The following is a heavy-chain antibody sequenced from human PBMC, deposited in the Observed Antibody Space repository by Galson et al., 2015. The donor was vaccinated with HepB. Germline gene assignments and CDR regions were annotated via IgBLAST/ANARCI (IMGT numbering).Heavy chain of an antibody. Sequence: SLRLSCAASGFTFSDYWMHWVRQVPGKGLLWVARINTDGVSTSYADSVKGRFTISRDNAENTLYLQMNSLRAEDTAVYYCARDSFVSTSMRYYGIDVWGQGTAVTASS. CDR3: ARDSFVSTSMRYYGIDV. V-gene: IGHV3-74*01. J-gene: IGHJ6*02. CDR2: INTDGVST. CDR1: GFTFSDYW. D-gene: IGHD5-18*01.